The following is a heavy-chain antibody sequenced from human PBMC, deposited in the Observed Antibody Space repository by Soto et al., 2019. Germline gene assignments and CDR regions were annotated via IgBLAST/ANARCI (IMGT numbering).Heavy chain of an antibody. CDR1: GYTFTSYD. V-gene: IGHV1-8*01. CDR3: AKGLIAAAGAHYFAY. D-gene: IGHD6-13*01. J-gene: IGHJ4*02. CDR2: MNPNSGNT. Sequence: ASVKVSCKASGYTFTSYDINWVRQATGQGLEWMGWMNPNSGNTGYAQKFQGRVTMTRNTSISTAYMELSSLRSEDTAVYYCAKGLIAAAGAHYFAYWGQGTLVTVSS.